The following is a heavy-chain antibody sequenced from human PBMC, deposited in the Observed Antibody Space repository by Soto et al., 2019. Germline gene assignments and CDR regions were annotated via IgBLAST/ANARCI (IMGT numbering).Heavy chain of an antibody. Sequence: ASVKVSCKASGFTFTSSAVQWVRQARGQRLEWIGWIVVGSGNTNYAQKFQERVTITRDMSTSTAYMELSSLRSGDTAVYYCAARAAAGSPFDYWGQGTLVTVSS. CDR2: IVVGSGNT. CDR1: GFTFTSSA. D-gene: IGHD6-13*01. CDR3: AARAAAGSPFDY. V-gene: IGHV1-58*01. J-gene: IGHJ4*02.